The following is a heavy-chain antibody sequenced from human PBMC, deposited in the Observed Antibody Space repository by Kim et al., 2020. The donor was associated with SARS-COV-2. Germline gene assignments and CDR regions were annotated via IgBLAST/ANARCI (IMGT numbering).Heavy chain of an antibody. Sequence: GESLRLSCAASGFTFSSYAMHWVRQAPGKGLEWVAVISYDGSNKYYADSVKGRFTISRDNSKNTLYLQMNSLRAEDTAVYYCARDDAISSGYYYYFDYWGQGTLVTVSS. CDR1: GFTFSSYA. D-gene: IGHD3-22*01. V-gene: IGHV3-30*04. CDR3: ARDDAISSGYYYYFDY. CDR2: ISYDGSNK. J-gene: IGHJ4*02.